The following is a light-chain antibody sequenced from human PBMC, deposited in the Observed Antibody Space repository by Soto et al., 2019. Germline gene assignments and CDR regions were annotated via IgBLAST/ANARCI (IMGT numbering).Light chain of an antibody. CDR3: QQYVSPPWT. CDR1: QSLSKTY. CDR2: GAS. Sequence: EIVLTQSPGTLSSSPGERATLSCRATQSLSKTYLAWYQKKPGQAPRLLIDGASNRATGTPDRFSGSGSGTHFTLTISRSEPEDFSVYYCQQYVSPPWTFGQGTKVEIK. J-gene: IGKJ1*01. V-gene: IGKV3-20*01.